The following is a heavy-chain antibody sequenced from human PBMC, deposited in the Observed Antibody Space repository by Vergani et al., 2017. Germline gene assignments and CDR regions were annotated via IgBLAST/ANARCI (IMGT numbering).Heavy chain of an antibody. D-gene: IGHD3-16*01. CDR1: GFTFSSYA. CDR3: AKCLGAYYYYGMDV. J-gene: IGHJ6*02. Sequence: EVQLLESGGGLVQPGGSLRLSCAASGFTFSSYAMSWVRQAPGKGLEWGSAISGSVGSTSYADSVKGLFTSSRDNSKNTLYLQMNRLRAEDTAAYYCAKCLGAYYYYGMDVWGQGTTVTVSS. CDR2: ISGSVGST. V-gene: IGHV3-23*01.